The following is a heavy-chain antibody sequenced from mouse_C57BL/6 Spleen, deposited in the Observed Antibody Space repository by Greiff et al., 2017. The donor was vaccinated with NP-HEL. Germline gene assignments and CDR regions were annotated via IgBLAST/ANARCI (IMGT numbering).Heavy chain of an antibody. V-gene: IGHV1-76*01. D-gene: IGHD2-10*02. CDR1: GYTFTDYY. CDR2: IYPGSGNT. J-gene: IGHJ4*01. Sequence: QVQLKESGAELVRPGASVKLSCKASGYTFTDYYINWVKQRPGQGLEWIARIYPGSGNTYYNEKFKGKATLTAEKSSSTAYMQLSSLTSEDSAVYFCAREVYGNYAYYAMDYWGQGTSVTVSS. CDR3: AREVYGNYAYYAMDY.